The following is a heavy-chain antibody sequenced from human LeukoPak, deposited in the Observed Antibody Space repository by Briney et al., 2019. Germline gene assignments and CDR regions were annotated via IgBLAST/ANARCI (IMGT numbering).Heavy chain of an antibody. CDR2: INSDGSST. V-gene: IGHV3-74*01. CDR3: AKDASSSSFAFDI. J-gene: IGHJ3*02. Sequence: GGSLRLSYAASGFTFSSYWMHWVRQAPGKGLVWVSRINSDGSSTSYADSVKGRFTISRDNAKNTLYLQMNSLRAEDTAVYYCAKDASSSSFAFDIWGQGTMVTVSS. D-gene: IGHD6-6*01. CDR1: GFTFSSYW.